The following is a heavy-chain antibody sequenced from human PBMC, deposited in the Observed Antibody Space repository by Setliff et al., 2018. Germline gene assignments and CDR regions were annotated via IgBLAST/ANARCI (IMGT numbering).Heavy chain of an antibody. Sequence: ASVKVSCKASGYTFTSYAMHWVRQAPGQRLEWMGWINAGNGNTKYSQKFQGRVTITRDTSASTAYMELRSLRSDDTAVYYCARGDYDILTGYAQDDALGADAFDIWGQGTMVTVSS. CDR3: ARGDYDILTGYAQDDALGADAFDI. D-gene: IGHD3-9*01. V-gene: IGHV1-3*01. CDR2: INAGNGNT. CDR1: GYTFTSYA. J-gene: IGHJ3*02.